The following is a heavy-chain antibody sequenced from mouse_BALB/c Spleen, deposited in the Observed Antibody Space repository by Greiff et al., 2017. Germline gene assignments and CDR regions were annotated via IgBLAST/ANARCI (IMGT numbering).Heavy chain of an antibody. CDR3: ARRGGITTGFAY. V-gene: IGHV5-17*02. D-gene: IGHD1-1*01. J-gene: IGHJ3*01. CDR2: ISSGSSTI. Sequence: EVQGVESGGGLVQPGGSRKLSCAASGFTFSSFGMHWVRQAPEKGLEWVAYISSGSSTIYYADTVKGRFTISRDNPKNTLFLQMTSLRSEDTAMYYCARRGGITTGFAYWGQGTLVTVSA. CDR1: GFTFSSFG.